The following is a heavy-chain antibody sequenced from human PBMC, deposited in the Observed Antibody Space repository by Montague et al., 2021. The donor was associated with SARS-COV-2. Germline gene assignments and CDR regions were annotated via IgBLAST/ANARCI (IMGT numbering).Heavy chain of an antibody. CDR1: GFTFNTYA. CDR2: ISYDRTKT. CDR3: ARERALRYYYGSGIEF. D-gene: IGHD3-10*01. Sequence: SLRLSCATSGFTFNTYALHWVRQTPGKGLEWVAVISYDRTKTYYAASVKGRFTISRDTSKNTVYLQMNSLRVEDTALYYCARERALRYYYGSGIEFWGQGTLVTVSS. V-gene: IGHV3-30*04. J-gene: IGHJ4*02.